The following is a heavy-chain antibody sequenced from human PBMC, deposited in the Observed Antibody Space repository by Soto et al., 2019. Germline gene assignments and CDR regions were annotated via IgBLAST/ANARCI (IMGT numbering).Heavy chain of an antibody. CDR2: IYYSGST. J-gene: IGHJ4*02. CDR3: ARSSTSANYFDY. Sequence: QVQLQESGPGLVKPSQTLSLTCTVSGGSISSGGYYWSWIRQHPGKGLEWIGYIYYSGSTYYYPSLKSRVTISVDTSKNHFTLKLSSVTAADTAVYYCARSSTSANYFDYWGQGTLITVSS. CDR1: GGSISSGGYY. V-gene: IGHV4-31*03. D-gene: IGHD2-2*01.